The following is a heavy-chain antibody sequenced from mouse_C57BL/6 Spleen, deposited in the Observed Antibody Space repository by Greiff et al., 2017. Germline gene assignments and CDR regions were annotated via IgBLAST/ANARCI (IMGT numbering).Heavy chain of an antibody. J-gene: IGHJ2*01. V-gene: IGHV5-4*01. CDR2: ISDGGSYT. CDR1: GFTFSSYA. D-gene: IGHD2-4*01. CDR3: ARDSDYDGNFDY. Sequence: EVQGVESGGGLVKPGGSLKLSCAASGFTFSSYAMSWVRQTPEKRLEWVATISDGGSYTYYPDNVKGRFTISRDNAKNNLYLQMSHLKSEDTAMYYCARDSDYDGNFDYWGQGTTLTVSS.